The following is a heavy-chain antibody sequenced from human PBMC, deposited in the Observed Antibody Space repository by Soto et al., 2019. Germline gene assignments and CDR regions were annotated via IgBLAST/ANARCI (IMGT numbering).Heavy chain of an antibody. CDR1: EYSLSTRRLC. CDR2: IHCYDDK. Sequence: SVPTLVNRTQTLTLTCTGAEYSLSTRRLCVSWIQQHKGKAVDWPASIHCYDDKYYSTFLTTRLTISKNTSKNQVVLTLTKMDPVDTGTYSCARILPGSGSYIDYWAQAILVTVSS. J-gene: IGHJ4*02. CDR3: ARILPGSGSYIDY. D-gene: IGHD3-10*01. V-gene: IGHV2-70*11.